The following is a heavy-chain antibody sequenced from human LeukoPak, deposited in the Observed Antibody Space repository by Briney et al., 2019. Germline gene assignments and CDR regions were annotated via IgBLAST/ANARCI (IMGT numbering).Heavy chain of an antibody. CDR1: GFTFSSYA. CDR2: ISGSGGST. V-gene: IGHV3-23*01. CDR3: ANNQGIAAAGTDY. D-gene: IGHD6-13*01. J-gene: IGHJ4*02. Sequence: HPGGSLRLSCAASGFTFSSYAMSWVRQAPGKGLEWVSAISGSGGSTYYTDSVKGRFTISRDNSKNTLYLQMNSLRAEDTAIYYCANNQGIAAAGTDYWGQGALVTVSS.